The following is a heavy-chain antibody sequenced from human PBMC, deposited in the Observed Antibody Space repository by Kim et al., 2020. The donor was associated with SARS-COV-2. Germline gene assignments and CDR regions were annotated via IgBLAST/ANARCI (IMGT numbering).Heavy chain of an antibody. CDR2: ISSSSSYT. CDR1: GFTFSDYY. Sequence: GGSLRLSCAASGFTFSDYYMSWIRQAPGKGLEWVSYISSSSSYTNYADSVKGRFTISRDNAKNSLYLQMNSLRAEDTAVYYCARMGDVWGSYRYTADYWGQGTLVTVSS. CDR3: ARMGDVWGSYRYTADY. J-gene: IGHJ4*02. D-gene: IGHD3-16*02. V-gene: IGHV3-11*03.